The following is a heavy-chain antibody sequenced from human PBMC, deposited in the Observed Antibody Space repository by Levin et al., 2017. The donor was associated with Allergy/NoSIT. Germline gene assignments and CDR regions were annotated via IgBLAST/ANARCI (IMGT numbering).Heavy chain of an antibody. CDR2: MNPNSGNT. Sequence: ASVKVSCKASGYTFTSYDINWVRQATGQGLEWMGWMNPNSGNTGYAQKFQGRVTMTRNTSISTAYMELSSLRSEDTAVYYCARVLLGKGHYYYYYMDGWGKGTTVTVSS. V-gene: IGHV1-8*01. CDR3: ARVLLGKGHYYYYYMDG. CDR1: GYTFTSYD. J-gene: IGHJ6*03.